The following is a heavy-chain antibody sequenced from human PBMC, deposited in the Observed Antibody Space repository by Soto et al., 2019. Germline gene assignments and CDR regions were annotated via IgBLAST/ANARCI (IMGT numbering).Heavy chain of an antibody. Sequence: QLHLVQSGAVVKKPGASVTVSCSASGYPVTAYYMHWVRQAPGRGLEWMGGINPATGAAKYTQTFQGRVPVARDTATSTVFMELSGRTSEDTAVFYCARGGGVGVAGSAAFDMWGQGTLVTVSS. CDR1: GYPVTAYY. D-gene: IGHD3-3*01. J-gene: IGHJ3*02. CDR2: INPATGAA. CDR3: ARGGGVGVAGSAAFDM. V-gene: IGHV1-2*02.